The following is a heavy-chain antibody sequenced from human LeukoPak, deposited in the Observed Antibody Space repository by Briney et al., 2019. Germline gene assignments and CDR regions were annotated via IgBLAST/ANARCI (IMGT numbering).Heavy chain of an antibody. CDR3: AKHPSPNEQLLPYDY. J-gene: IGHJ4*02. V-gene: IGHV3-23*01. CDR1: GFTFSDYY. Sequence: GGSLRLSCAASGFTFSDYYMSWVRQAPGKGLEWVSAISGSGGSTYYADSVKGRFTISRDNSKNTLYLQMNSLRAEDTAVYYCAKHPSPNEQLLPYDYWGQGTLVTVSS. D-gene: IGHD2-2*01. CDR2: ISGSGGST.